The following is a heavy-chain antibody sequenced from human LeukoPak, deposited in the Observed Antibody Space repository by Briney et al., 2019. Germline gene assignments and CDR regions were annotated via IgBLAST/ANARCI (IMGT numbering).Heavy chain of an antibody. Sequence: PSETLSLTCTVSGGSISGYYWTWIRQPPGKGLEWIGYIYYTGSTKYNPSLQSRVTISVDTSKNQFSLKLSSVTAADTAVYYCARSYYGGNSWYYFDHWGQGTLVTVSS. CDR3: ARSYYGGNSWYYFDH. CDR2: IYYTGST. V-gene: IGHV4-59*01. J-gene: IGHJ4*02. CDR1: GGSISGYY. D-gene: IGHD4-23*01.